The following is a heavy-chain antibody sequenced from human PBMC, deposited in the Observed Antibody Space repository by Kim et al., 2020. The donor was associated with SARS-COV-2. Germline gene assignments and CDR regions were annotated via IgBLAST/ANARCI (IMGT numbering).Heavy chain of an antibody. CDR3: ARGRAYSSSWYSGGFDY. J-gene: IGHJ4*02. D-gene: IGHD6-13*01. Sequence: GGSLRLSCAASGFTFSSYAMHWVRQAPGKGLEWVAVISYDGSNKYYADSVKGRFTISRDNSKNTLYLQMNSLRAEDTAVYYCARGRAYSSSWYSGGFDYWGQGTLVTVSS. CDR1: GFTFSSYA. V-gene: IGHV3-30-3*01. CDR2: ISYDGSNK.